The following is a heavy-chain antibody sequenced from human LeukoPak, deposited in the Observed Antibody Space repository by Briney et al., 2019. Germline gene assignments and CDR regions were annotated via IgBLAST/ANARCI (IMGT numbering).Heavy chain of an antibody. J-gene: IGHJ4*02. CDR1: GGTFSSYA. CDR2: IIPIFGTA. Sequence: SVKVSCKASGGTFSSYAIGWVRQAPGQGLEWMGGIIPIFGTANYAQKFQGRVTITADESTSTAYMELSSLRSEDTAVYYCARETIAAAGKFDYWGQGTLVTVSS. V-gene: IGHV1-69*13. D-gene: IGHD6-13*01. CDR3: ARETIAAAGKFDY.